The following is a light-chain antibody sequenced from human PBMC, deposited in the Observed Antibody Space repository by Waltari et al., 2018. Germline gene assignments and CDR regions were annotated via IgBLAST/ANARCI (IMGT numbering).Light chain of an antibody. J-gene: IGKJ1*01. Sequence: EIVMTQSPATLSVSPGESATLSCSARQSVRSDLALYQQKPGLVPRLLIYDVSTRAAGVPARFSGSGSGTEFTLTISSLQSEDFAVYYCQQYHQRPPWTFGPGTKVEMK. CDR3: QQYHQRPPWT. CDR2: DVS. CDR1: QSVRSD. V-gene: IGKV3-15*01.